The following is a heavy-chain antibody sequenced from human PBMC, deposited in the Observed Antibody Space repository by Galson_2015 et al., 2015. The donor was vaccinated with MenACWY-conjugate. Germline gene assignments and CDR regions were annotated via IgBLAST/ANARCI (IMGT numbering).Heavy chain of an antibody. J-gene: IGHJ4*02. V-gene: IGHV4-38-2*02. CDR1: GYSISTGYY. D-gene: IGHD3-10*01. CDR3: ARVLDYYGSGTFGFDY. Sequence: LTCTVSGYSISTGYYWGWIRQPPGKGLEWIGSMYHSGGTFYNASLKSRVTISVDTSRNQFSLNLRSVTAADTAVYYCARVLDYYGSGTFGFDYCGQGILVTVSS. CDR2: MYHSGGT.